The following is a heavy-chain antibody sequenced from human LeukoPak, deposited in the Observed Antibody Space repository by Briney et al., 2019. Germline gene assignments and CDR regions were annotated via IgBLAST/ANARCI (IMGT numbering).Heavy chain of an antibody. CDR1: GGTFSDYT. J-gene: IGHJ6*02. Sequence: SVQVSCKASGGTFSDYTISWVRQAPGQGPEWMGRIIPILGTANYAQKFQGRVTITADKSTRTTYMELSSLRSEDTAVFYCARVEGGAFGGHEDLDVWGQGTTVTVSS. CDR2: IIPILGTA. V-gene: IGHV1-69*08. CDR3: ARVEGGAFGGHEDLDV. D-gene: IGHD5-12*01.